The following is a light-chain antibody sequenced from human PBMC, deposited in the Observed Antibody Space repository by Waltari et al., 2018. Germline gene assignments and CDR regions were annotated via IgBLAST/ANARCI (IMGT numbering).Light chain of an antibody. Sequence: QSALTQPASVSGSPGQSITISCNGTSSDVGAYNYVCWYQQPPGRAPKLMMYDVSHRPAGLANRFSGSKSGNTASLTISGRQAEDEADYYCASYTCSWNWVFGGGTKLTVL. CDR2: DVS. CDR1: SSDVGAYNY. CDR3: ASYTCSWNWV. V-gene: IGLV2-14*01. J-gene: IGLJ3*02.